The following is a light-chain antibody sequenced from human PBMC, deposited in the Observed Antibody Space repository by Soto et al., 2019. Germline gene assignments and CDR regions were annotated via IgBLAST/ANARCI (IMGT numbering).Light chain of an antibody. CDR2: DAS. CDR3: LRYNAFSQT. J-gene: IGKJ1*01. Sequence: GDRVTITCRASQSMNSWLAWYQQKPGEAPKVLIYDASSLESGVPSRFSSSGSGTEFTLTIGSLQPEDFATYYCLRYNAFSQTFGQGTKVEI. CDR1: QSMNSW. V-gene: IGKV1-5*01.